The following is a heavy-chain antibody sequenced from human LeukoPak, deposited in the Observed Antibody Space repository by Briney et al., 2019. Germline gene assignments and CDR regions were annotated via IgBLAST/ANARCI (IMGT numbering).Heavy chain of an antibody. CDR1: RFTFSSYR. Sequence: PGGSLRLSCAASRFTFSSYRMNWLRQAPGKGLEWVSSISSSSSYIYYADSVKGRFTISRYNAKNPLYLQMNSLRAEDTAVYYCARVNYYDSSAWGQGTLVTVSS. CDR3: ARVNYYDSSA. V-gene: IGHV3-21*01. D-gene: IGHD3-22*01. J-gene: IGHJ5*02. CDR2: ISSSSSYI.